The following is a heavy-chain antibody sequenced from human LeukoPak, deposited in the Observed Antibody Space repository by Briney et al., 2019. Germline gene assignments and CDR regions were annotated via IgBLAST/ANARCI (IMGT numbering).Heavy chain of an antibody. CDR2: IDHSGST. CDR1: GGSISSYY. CDR3: ARNVGYSFLI. V-gene: IGHV4-34*01. Sequence: PSETLSLTCTVSGGSISSYYWSWIRQPPGKGLEWIGEIDHSGSTNYNPSVESRVTMSRDTSKNQFSLTLRSVTAADTAMYYCARNVGYSFLIWGQGTMVTVSS. D-gene: IGHD3-22*01. J-gene: IGHJ3*02.